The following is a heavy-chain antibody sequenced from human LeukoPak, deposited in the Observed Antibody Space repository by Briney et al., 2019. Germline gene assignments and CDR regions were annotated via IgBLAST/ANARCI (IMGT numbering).Heavy chain of an antibody. J-gene: IGHJ5*02. V-gene: IGHV4-59*01. CDR2: IYYSGST. D-gene: IGHD2-2*01. CDR3: ARVIVVVPAATYWFDP. CDR1: GGSLSSYY. Sequence: PSETLSLTCTVSGGSLSSYYWRWIRQPPGKGLEWIGYIYYSGSTNFNTSLKSRVTISVATSKNQFSLKLSSVTAADTAVYYCARVIVVVPAATYWFDPWGQRTLVTVSS.